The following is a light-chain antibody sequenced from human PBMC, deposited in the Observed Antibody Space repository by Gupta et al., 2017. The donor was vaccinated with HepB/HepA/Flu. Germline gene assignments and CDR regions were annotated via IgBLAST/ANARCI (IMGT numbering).Light chain of an antibody. J-gene: IGKJ1*01. CDR3: QQSYGTPRT. V-gene: IGKV1-39*01. CDR2: AAS. CDR1: QSISNF. Sequence: DIQMTQSPSSLSASVGDRVTIACRASQSISNFLNWYQQKPGKAPNLLIYAASSLQSGVPSRFSGSGSGTDCTLTISSLQPEDFATYYCQQSYGTPRTFGQGTRVEIK.